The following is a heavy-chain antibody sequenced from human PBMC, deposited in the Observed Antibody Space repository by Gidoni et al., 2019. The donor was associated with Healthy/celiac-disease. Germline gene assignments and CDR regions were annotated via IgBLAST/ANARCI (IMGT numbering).Heavy chain of an antibody. D-gene: IGHD6-6*01. CDR3: ARVAGQLVQEGWFDP. J-gene: IGHJ5*02. CDR1: GVTFSSYA. CDR2: IIPIFGTA. V-gene: IGHV1-69*01. Sequence: QVQLVQSGAEVKKPGSSVKVSCTASGVTFSSYAISWVRQAPGPGLEWMGGIIPIFGTANYAQKFQGRVTITADESTSTAYMELSSLRSEDTAVYYCARVAGQLVQEGWFDPWGQGTLVTVSS.